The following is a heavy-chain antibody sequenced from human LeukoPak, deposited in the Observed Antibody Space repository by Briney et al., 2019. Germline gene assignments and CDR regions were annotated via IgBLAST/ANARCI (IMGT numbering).Heavy chain of an antibody. CDR1: GGTFSSYA. V-gene: IGHV1-69*13. D-gene: IGHD6-19*01. CDR3: ARVPPRWEGFIAVAGTGWFDP. CDR2: IIPIFGTA. Sequence: SVKVSCKASGGTFSSYAISWVRQAPGQGLEWMGGIIPIFGTANYAQKFQGRVTITADESTSTAYMELNSLRSEDTAVYYCARVPPRWEGFIAVAGTGWFDPWGQGTLVTVSS. J-gene: IGHJ5*02.